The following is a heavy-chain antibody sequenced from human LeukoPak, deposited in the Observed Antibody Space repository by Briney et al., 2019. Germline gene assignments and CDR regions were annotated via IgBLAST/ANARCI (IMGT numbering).Heavy chain of an antibody. CDR2: TSSSSSYI. CDR1: GFTFSSYS. V-gene: IGHV3-21*01. J-gene: IGHJ3*02. CDR3: ARDFYVSSGYNDAFDI. Sequence: GGSLRLSCAASGFTFSSYSMNWVRQAPGKGLEWVSSTSSSSSYIYYADSVKGRFTISRDNAKNSLYLQMNSLRAEDTAVYYCARDFYVSSGYNDAFDIWGQGTMVTVSS. D-gene: IGHD3-22*01.